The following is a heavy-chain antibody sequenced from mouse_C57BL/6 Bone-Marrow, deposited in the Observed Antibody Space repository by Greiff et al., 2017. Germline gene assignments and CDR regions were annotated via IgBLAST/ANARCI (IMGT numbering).Heavy chain of an antibody. Sequence: QVQLKESGAELAKPGASVKLSCKASGYTFTSYWMHWVKQRPGQGLEWIGYINPSSGYTKYNQKFKDKATLTADKSSSTAYMQLSSLTYEDSAVYYCARPTVVAKDAMDYWGQGTSVTVSS. J-gene: IGHJ4*01. D-gene: IGHD1-1*01. V-gene: IGHV1-7*01. CDR1: GYTFTSYW. CDR2: INPSSGYT. CDR3: ARPTVVAKDAMDY.